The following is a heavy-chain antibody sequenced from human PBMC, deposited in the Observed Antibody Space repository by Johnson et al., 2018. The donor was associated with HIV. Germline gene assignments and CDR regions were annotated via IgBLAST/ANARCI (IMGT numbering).Heavy chain of an antibody. Sequence: QVQLVESGGGVVQPGGSLRLSCATSGFTFSNYGMHWVRQAPGKGLEWVAFIRYDGSNKYHADSVKGRFTISRDNSKNTLYLQMNSLRVEETAVYFCARASGLTYYYGSRGYGGDAFDIWGQGTMVTVSS. CDR1: GFTFSNYG. CDR3: ARASGLTYYYGSRGYGGDAFDI. CDR2: IRYDGSNK. D-gene: IGHD3-22*01. J-gene: IGHJ3*02. V-gene: IGHV3-30*02.